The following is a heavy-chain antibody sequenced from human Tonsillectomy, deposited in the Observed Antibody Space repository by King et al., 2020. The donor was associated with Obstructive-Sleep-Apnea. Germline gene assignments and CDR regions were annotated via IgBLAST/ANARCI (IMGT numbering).Heavy chain of an antibody. Sequence: HVQLQQWGAGLLKPSETLSLTCAVYGGSFSGYYWSWIRQPPGKGLEWIGEINHSGSTNYNPSLKSRVTISVDTSKNQFSLKLSSVTAADTAVYYCARRKVYGIRETGPFDYWGQGTLVTVSS. V-gene: IGHV4-34*01. CDR3: ARRKVYGIRETGPFDY. CDR2: INHSGST. J-gene: IGHJ4*02. CDR1: GGSFSGYY. D-gene: IGHD3-10*01.